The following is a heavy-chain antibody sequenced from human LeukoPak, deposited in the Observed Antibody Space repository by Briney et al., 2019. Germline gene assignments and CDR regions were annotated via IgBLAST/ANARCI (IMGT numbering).Heavy chain of an antibody. CDR3: ARFIASPGPDAFDI. CDR2: ISSSSSTI. J-gene: IGHJ3*02. Sequence: GGSLRLSCAASGFTFSSYSMNWVRQAPGKGLEWVSYISSSSSTIYYADSVKGRFTISRDNAKNSLYLQMNSLRADETAVYFCARFIASPGPDAFDIWGQGTLVTVSS. CDR1: GFTFSSYS. D-gene: IGHD6-13*01. V-gene: IGHV3-48*04.